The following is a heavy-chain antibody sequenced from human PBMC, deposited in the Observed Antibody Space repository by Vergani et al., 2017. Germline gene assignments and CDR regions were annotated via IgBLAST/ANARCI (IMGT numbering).Heavy chain of an antibody. J-gene: IGHJ4*02. D-gene: IGHD4-11*01. CDR1: GFTFDDYA. CDR3: ASWADYQFDY. CDR2: ISWNSGSI. V-gene: IGHV3-9*01. Sequence: EVQLVESGGGLVQPGRSLRLSCAASGFTFDDYAMHWVRQAPGKGLEWVSGISWNSGSIGYADSVKGRFTISRDNAKNSLYLQMNSLRAEDTAVYYCASWADYQFDYWGQGTLVTVSS.